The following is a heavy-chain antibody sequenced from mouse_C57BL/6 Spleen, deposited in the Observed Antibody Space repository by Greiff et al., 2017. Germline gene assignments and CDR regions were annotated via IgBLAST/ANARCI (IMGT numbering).Heavy chain of an antibody. CDR3: TRSPYYYGRIYTPWYFGG. J-gene: IGHJ1*03. V-gene: IGHV1-78*01. D-gene: IGHD1-1*01. Sequence: QVQLQQSDAELVKPGASVKISCKVSGYTFTDHTIHWMKQRPEQGLEWIGYIYPRDGSTKYNEKFKGKATLTADKSSSTAYMQLNSLTSEDSAVYFCTRSPYYYGRIYTPWYFGGGGTGATVTVSS. CDR1: GYTFTDHT. CDR2: IYPRDGST.